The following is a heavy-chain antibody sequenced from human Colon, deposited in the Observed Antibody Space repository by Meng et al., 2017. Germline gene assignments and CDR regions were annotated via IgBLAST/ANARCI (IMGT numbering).Heavy chain of an antibody. CDR3: ARSTSYYDSSGYYEDWYFDL. J-gene: IGHJ2*01. CDR2: IYHSGSI. Sequence: GSLRLSCAVSGYSISSGYYWGWIRQPPGKGLEWIGSIYHSGSIYYNPSLKSRVTISVDTSKNQFSLKLSSVTAADTAVYYCARSTSYYDSSGYYEDWYFDLWGRGTLVTVSS. V-gene: IGHV4-38-2*01. CDR1: GYSISSGYY. D-gene: IGHD3-22*01.